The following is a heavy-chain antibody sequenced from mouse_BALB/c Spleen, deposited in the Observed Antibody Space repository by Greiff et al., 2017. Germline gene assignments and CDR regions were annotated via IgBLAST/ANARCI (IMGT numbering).Heavy chain of an antibody. J-gene: IGHJ3*01. Sequence: VQLQQSGTVLARPGASVKMSCKASGYTFTSYWMHWVKQRPGQGLEWIGAIYPGNSDTSYNQKFKGKAKLTAVTSTSTAYMELSSLTNEDSAVYYCTRRTTEDWFAYWGQGTLVTVSA. CDR1: GYTFTSYW. CDR3: TRRTTEDWFAY. D-gene: IGHD1-1*01. CDR2: IYPGNSDT. V-gene: IGHV1-5*01.